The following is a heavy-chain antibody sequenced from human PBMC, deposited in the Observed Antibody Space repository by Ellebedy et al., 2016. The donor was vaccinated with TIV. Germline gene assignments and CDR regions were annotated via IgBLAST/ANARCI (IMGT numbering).Heavy chain of an antibody. V-gene: IGHV3-11*04. D-gene: IGHD2-15*01. CDR1: GFTFSDYY. CDR2: ISSSGSNT. Sequence: PGGSLRLSCAASGFTFSDYYMTWIRQAPGKGLEWASHISSSGSNTYYADSVKGRFTISRDNAKNSLYLQMNSLRAADTAVYYCARDRYCSGGSCYPYYYGMDVWGQGTTVTVSS. CDR3: ARDRYCSGGSCYPYYYGMDV. J-gene: IGHJ6*02.